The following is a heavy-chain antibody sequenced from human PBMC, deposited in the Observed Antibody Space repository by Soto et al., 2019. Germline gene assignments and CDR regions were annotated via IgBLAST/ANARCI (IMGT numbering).Heavy chain of an antibody. V-gene: IGHV1-24*01. CDR2: FDPEDGET. CDR1: GYTLTELS. J-gene: IGHJ4*02. CDR3: ATGPRYFDWLPQYYFDY. D-gene: IGHD3-9*01. Sequence: QVQLVQSGAEVKKPGASVKVSCKVSGYTLTELSMHWVRQAPGKGLEWMGGFDPEDGETIYAQKFQGRVTMTEDTSTDTAYMELSSLRSEDTAVYHCATGPRYFDWLPQYYFDYWGQGTLVTVSS.